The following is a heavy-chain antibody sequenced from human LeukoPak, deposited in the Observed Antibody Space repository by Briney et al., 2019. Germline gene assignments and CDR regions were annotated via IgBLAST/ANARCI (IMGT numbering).Heavy chain of an antibody. V-gene: IGHV3-23*01. J-gene: IGHJ4*02. Sequence: PGGSLRLSCAASGFTFSSYAMSWVRQAPGKGLEWVSAISGSGGSTYYADSVKGRFTISRDNSKNTLYLQMNSLRAEDTAVYYCAKDTTPHDYGDSSDNWGQGTLVTVSS. CDR3: AKDTTPHDYGDSSDN. CDR2: ISGSGGST. CDR1: GFTFSSYA. D-gene: IGHD4-17*01.